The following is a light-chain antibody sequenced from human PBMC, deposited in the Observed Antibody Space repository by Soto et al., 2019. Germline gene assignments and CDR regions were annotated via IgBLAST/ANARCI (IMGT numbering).Light chain of an antibody. Sequence: QPVLTQPPSVSGAPGQRVTISCTGSSSNIGAGYDVHWYQQLPGTAPKLLIYGNSNRPSGVPDRFSGSKSGTSASLAITGLQADDEADYYCQSYDSSLSGWVVFGGGTKLTVL. CDR2: GNS. V-gene: IGLV1-40*01. J-gene: IGLJ2*01. CDR1: SSNIGAGYD. CDR3: QSYDSSLSGWVV.